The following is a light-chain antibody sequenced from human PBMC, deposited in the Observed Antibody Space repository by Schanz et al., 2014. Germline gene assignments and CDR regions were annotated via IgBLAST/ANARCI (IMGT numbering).Light chain of an antibody. J-gene: IGLJ2*01. Sequence: QSALTQPASVSGSPGQSITISCSGTSSDVGGYNYVSWYQQHPGKAPKLMIYDVSDRPSGVSNRFSGSKSGKTASLTISGLQAEDEGDYCCCSYAGSYSFVVFGGGTKLTVL. V-gene: IGLV2-14*03. CDR2: DVS. CDR1: SSDVGGYNY. CDR3: CSYAGSYSFVV.